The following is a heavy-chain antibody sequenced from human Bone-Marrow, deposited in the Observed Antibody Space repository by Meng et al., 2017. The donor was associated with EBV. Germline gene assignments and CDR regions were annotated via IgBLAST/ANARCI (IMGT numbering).Heavy chain of an antibody. CDR2: IPSDGNI. V-gene: IGHV3-30*03. J-gene: IGHJ5*02. Sequence: QVQLVGAGGGVVQAGRSLRLFCAASGFTFSGYGMFWVRQAPGKGPEWVAIIPSDGNIYYADSVKGRFTISRDNSKNTLYLQMNSLRGEDTAVYYCARDLSGRFDPWGQGTLVTVSS. CDR3: ARDLSGRFDP. CDR1: GFTFSGYG. D-gene: IGHD1-14*01.